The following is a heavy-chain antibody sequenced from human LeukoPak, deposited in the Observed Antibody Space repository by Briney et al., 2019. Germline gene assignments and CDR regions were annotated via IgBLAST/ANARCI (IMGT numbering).Heavy chain of an antibody. Sequence: KPSQTLSLTCTVSGGSISSGDYYWSWIRQPPGKGLEWIGYIYYSGSTYYNPSLKSRVTISVDTSKNQFSLKLSSVTAADTAVYYCAKRMAGTNCFDPWGQGTLVTVSS. J-gene: IGHJ5*02. D-gene: IGHD6-19*01. CDR2: IYYSGST. V-gene: IGHV4-30-4*08. CDR1: GGSISSGDYY. CDR3: AKRMAGTNCFDP.